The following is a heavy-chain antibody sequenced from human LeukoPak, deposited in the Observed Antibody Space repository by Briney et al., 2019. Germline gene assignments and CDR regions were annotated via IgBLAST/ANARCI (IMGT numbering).Heavy chain of an antibody. J-gene: IGHJ3*02. Sequence: GESLKISRKSSGYSFTSYWIGRLRQMPEKGLEWMGIIYPGDSDTGYSPSFQGQVTISADKSISTAYLQWSSLKASDTAMYYCARPAGRGFDAFDIWGQGTMVTVSS. CDR1: GYSFTSYW. V-gene: IGHV5-51*01. CDR2: IYPGDSDT. CDR3: ARPAGRGFDAFDI. D-gene: IGHD6-19*01.